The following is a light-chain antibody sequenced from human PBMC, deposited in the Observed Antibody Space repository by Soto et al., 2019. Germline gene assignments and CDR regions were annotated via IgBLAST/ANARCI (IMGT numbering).Light chain of an antibody. Sequence: EIVLTQSPATLSSFPGDRVTLSCSASQYINTRLAWYQHRPGQAPRLLIYQTSIRAAGIPARFSASGSGTDFTLTISDVQPEGFALYCCHQRQSWPRTLGQGTTVDMK. CDR1: QYINTR. V-gene: IGKV3-11*01. J-gene: IGKJ1*01. CDR3: HQRQSWPRT. CDR2: QTS.